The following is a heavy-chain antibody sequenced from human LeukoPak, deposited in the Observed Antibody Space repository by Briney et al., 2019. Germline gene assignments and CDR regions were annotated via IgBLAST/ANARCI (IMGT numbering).Heavy chain of an antibody. Sequence: QTGGSLRLSCAASGFTFSSYAMHWVRQAPGKGLEWVAVISYDGSNKYYADSVKGRFTISRDNSKNTLYLQMNSLRAEDTAVYYCARDLGLGHLWGQGTMVTVSS. CDR1: GFTFSSYA. J-gene: IGHJ3*01. V-gene: IGHV3-30-3*01. CDR3: ARDLGLGHL. D-gene: IGHD6-19*01. CDR2: ISYDGSNK.